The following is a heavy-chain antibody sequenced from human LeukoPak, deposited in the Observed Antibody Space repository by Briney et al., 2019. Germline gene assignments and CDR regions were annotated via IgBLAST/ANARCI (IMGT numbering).Heavy chain of an antibody. D-gene: IGHD3-16*02. CDR3: ARVRVNYVWGNYPVDY. CDR2: ISGNNGNT. V-gene: IGHV1-18*01. J-gene: IGHJ4*02. CDR1: GYTFTSYG. Sequence: ASVKVSRKASGYTFTSYGISWVRQAPGQGLVWMGWISGNNGNTNYAQKLQGRVTMTTDTSTSTAYVELRSLRSDDTALYYCARVRVNYVWGNYPVDYWGQGTLVTVSS.